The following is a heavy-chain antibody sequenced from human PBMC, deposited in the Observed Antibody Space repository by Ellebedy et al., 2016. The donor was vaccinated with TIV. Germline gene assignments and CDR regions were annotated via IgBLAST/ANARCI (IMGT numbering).Heavy chain of an antibody. CDR1: GGSFSGYY. J-gene: IGHJ3*02. D-gene: IGHD1-26*01. CDR2: INHSGST. Sequence: GSLRLXXAVYGGSFSGYYWSWIRQPPGKGLEWIGEINHSGSTNYNPSLKSRVTISVDTSKNQFSLKLSSVTAADTAVYYCARHEWELRGAFDIWGQGTMVTVSS. V-gene: IGHV4-34*01. CDR3: ARHEWELRGAFDI.